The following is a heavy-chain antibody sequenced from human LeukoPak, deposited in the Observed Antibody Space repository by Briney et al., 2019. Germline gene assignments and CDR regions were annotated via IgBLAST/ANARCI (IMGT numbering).Heavy chain of an antibody. CDR1: GGSISSSSYY. Sequence: SEILSLTCTVSGGSISSSSYYWGWIRQPPGKGLEWIGSTYYSGSTYYNPSLKSRVTISVDTSKNQFSLKPSSVTAADTAVYYCARADPDTVDAFDIWGQGTMVTVSS. D-gene: IGHD4-17*01. CDR3: ARADPDTVDAFDI. J-gene: IGHJ3*02. V-gene: IGHV4-39*07. CDR2: TYYSGST.